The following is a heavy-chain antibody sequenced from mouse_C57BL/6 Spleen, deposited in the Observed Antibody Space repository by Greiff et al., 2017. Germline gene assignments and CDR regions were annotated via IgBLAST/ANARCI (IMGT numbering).Heavy chain of an antibody. CDR3: ARSLPYYAMDY. CDR2: IHPNSGST. J-gene: IGHJ4*01. Sequence: VQLQQPGAELVKPGASVKLSCKASGYTFTSYWMHWVKQRPGQGLEWIGMIHPNSGSTNYNEKFKSKATLTVDKSSSTAYMQLSSLTSEDSAVYYCARSLPYYAMDYWGQGTSVTVSS. CDR1: GYTFTSYW. V-gene: IGHV1-64*01.